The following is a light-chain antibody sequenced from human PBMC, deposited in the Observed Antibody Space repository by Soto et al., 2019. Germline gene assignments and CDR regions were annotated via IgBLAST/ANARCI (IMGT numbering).Light chain of an antibody. J-gene: IGKJ1*01. CDR2: GAS. V-gene: IGKV3-15*01. CDR3: QQYNNWPPWT. Sequence: EIVMTQSPATLSVSPGERATLSCRASQSVSSNLAWYQQTPGQAPRLLIYGASTRATGIPARISGSGSGTEFTLTLSSLQSEDFAVYYCQQYNNWPPWTFGQGTKVEIK. CDR1: QSVSSN.